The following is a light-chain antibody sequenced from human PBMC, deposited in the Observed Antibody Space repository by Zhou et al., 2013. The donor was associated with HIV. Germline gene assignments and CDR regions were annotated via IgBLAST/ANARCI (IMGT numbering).Light chain of an antibody. CDR2: AAS. Sequence: DIQMTQSPSSLSASIGDRVTITCRAVQDISNYLAWYQQKPGKVPKLLMYAASTLQSGVPSRFSGSGSGTDFTLTISSLQPEDVATYYCQQYKTYPRTFGQGTKVDVK. J-gene: IGKJ1*01. V-gene: IGKV1-27*01. CDR3: QQYKTYPRT. CDR1: QDISNY.